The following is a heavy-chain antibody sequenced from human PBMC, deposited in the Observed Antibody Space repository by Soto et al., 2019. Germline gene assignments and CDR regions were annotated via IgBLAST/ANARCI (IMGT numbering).Heavy chain of an antibody. D-gene: IGHD4-4*01. Sequence: PSETLSLTCTVSGGSISSSSDHWGWIRQPPGKGLEWIGSVSYSGTTFYNSYLESRVTISVDTSKSQFSLNLSSVTAADTAVYYCAKHRYSNYPSFDYWGPGTLVTVSS. CDR3: AKHRYSNYPSFDY. J-gene: IGHJ4*02. CDR2: VSYSGTT. CDR1: GGSISSSSDH. V-gene: IGHV4-39*01.